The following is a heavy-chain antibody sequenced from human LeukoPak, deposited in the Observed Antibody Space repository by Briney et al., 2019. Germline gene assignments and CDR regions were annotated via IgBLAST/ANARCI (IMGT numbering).Heavy chain of an antibody. V-gene: IGHV4-30-2*01. D-gene: IGHD6-13*01. J-gene: IGHJ3*02. CDR2: IYHSGST. Sequence: PSETLSLTCTVSGGSISSGGYYWSWIRQPPGKGLEWIGYIYHSGSTYYNPSLKSRVTISVDRSKNQFSLKLSSVTAADTAVYYCARVRDRDYRYQIAAGDDAFDIWGQGTMVTVSS. CDR1: GGSISSGGYY. CDR3: ARVRDRDYRYQIAAGDDAFDI.